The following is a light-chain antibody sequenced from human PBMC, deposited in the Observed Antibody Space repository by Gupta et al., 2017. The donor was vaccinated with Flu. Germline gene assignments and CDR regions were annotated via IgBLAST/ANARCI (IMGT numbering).Light chain of an antibody. Sequence: VKRTCTLTSGHSTYPIAWHQQQPEKGPRFLMKLNSDGSHDKGDGIPDRFSGSSSGAERYLTISSLQSEDEADYFCQAWGAGVRVFGGGTKLTVL. CDR3: QAWGAGVRV. CDR1: SGHSTYP. CDR2: LNSDGSH. J-gene: IGLJ3*02. V-gene: IGLV4-69*01.